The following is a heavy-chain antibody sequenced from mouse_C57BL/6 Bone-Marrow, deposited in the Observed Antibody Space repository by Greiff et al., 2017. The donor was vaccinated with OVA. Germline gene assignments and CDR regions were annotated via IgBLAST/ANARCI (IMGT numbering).Heavy chain of an antibody. D-gene: IGHD1-1*01. CDR3: ARGLLLRPTGGYYFDY. V-gene: IGHV1-81*01. CDR1: GYTFTSYG. CDR2: IYPRSGNT. J-gene: IGHJ2*01. Sequence: QVQLKESGAELARPGASVKLSCKASGYTFTSYGMSWVKQRTGQGLEWIGEIYPRSGNTYYNEKFKGKATLTADKSSSTAYMELRSLTSEDSAVYFCARGLLLRPTGGYYFDYWGQGTTLTVSS.